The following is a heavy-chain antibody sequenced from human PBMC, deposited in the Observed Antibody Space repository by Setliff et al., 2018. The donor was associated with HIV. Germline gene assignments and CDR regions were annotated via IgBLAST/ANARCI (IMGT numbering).Heavy chain of an antibody. CDR2: INDNGST. CDR1: GGSFSGYY. D-gene: IGHD3-10*01. Sequence: SETLSLTCAVYGGSFSGYYWSWIRQPPGKGLEWIGEINDNGSTNYNPSLKSRVTISIDTSKNQFSLKLSSVTAADTAMYYCARVGYHGSGRYSFDYWGQGTLVTVS. CDR3: ARVGYHGSGRYSFDY. J-gene: IGHJ4*02. V-gene: IGHV4-34*01.